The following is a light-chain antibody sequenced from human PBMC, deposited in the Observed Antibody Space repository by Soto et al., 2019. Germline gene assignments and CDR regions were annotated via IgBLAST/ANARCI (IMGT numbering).Light chain of an antibody. CDR1: SGSIANND. V-gene: IGLV6-57*04. Sequence: NFMLTQPHSVSESPGKTLSISCTRSSGSIANNDVQWYQQRPGSAPTTVIYENNQRLAGVPDRFSGSTDGSSNSASLTISVLQTEDEADYHGQSYDRDFVVVGGGTKLTFL. J-gene: IGLJ2*01. CDR2: ENN. CDR3: QSYDRDFVV.